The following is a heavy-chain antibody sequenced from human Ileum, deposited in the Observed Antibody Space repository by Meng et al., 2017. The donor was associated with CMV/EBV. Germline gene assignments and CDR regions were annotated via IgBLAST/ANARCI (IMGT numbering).Heavy chain of an antibody. CDR2: FHHSGSS. CDR1: GDSSSSNNW. J-gene: IGHJ5*01. D-gene: IGHD3-10*02. CDR3: ARADSYVSDS. Sequence: SHTCAVSGDSSSSNNWWWWVRQPPGKGLEWIGEFHHSGSSNYNPSFKSRVTISADKSKNHFSLHLTSVTAADTAVYYCARADSYVSDSWGQGTLVTVSS. V-gene: IGHV4-4*02.